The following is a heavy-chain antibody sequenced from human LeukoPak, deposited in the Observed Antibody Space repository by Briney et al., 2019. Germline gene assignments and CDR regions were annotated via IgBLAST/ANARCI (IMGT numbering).Heavy chain of an antibody. CDR2: ISSSSSTI. CDR1: GFTFSDYY. D-gene: IGHD3-22*01. J-gene: IGHJ6*02. V-gene: IGHV3-11*04. Sequence: GGSLRLSCAASGFTFSDYYMSWIRQAPGKGLEWVSYISSSSSTIYYAGSVKGRFTISRDNAKNSLYLQMNSLRDEDTAVYYCARDAYYYDSSGYYQGYYGMDVWGQGTTVTVSS. CDR3: ARDAYYYDSSGYYQGYYGMDV.